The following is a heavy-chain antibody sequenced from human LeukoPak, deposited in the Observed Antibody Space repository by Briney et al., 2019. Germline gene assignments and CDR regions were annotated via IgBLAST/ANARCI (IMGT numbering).Heavy chain of an antibody. CDR2: IYYSGST. CDR1: GGSISSYY. J-gene: IGHJ4*02. CDR3: AGAKQQLGTYRYYFDY. Sequence: SETLPLTCTVSGGSISSYYWSWIRQPPGKGLEWIGYIYYSGSTNYNPSLKSRVTISVDTSKNQFSLKLSSVTAADTAVYYCAGAKQQLGTYRYYFDYWGQGTLVTVSS. V-gene: IGHV4-59*08. D-gene: IGHD6-13*01.